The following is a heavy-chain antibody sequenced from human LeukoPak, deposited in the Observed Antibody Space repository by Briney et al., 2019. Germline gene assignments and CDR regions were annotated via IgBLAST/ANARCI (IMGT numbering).Heavy chain of an antibody. Sequence: GGSLRVSRAASGFTFSSYVMNWGRQAPGEGLEWVSDISSSGSTIYYADSVKGRFTISRDNAKNSLYLEMNSLRAEDTAVYYCAREGNPHDYGDIRLDYWGQGTLVTVSS. CDR1: GFTFSSYV. V-gene: IGHV3-48*03. D-gene: IGHD4-17*01. CDR3: AREGNPHDYGDIRLDY. CDR2: ISSSGSTI. J-gene: IGHJ4*02.